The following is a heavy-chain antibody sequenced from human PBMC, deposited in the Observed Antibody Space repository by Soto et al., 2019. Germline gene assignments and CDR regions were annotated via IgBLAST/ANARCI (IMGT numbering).Heavy chain of an antibody. CDR2: IFSSGTT. CDR3: ARVPPPFDLYDAMEV. V-gene: IGHV4-30-4*02. Sequence: SENLSLTCTVSGDSIGRGNKYWSWIRQAPGKGLEWIGYIFSSGTTYYNPSLKSRLTMSLDTSQNQFSLKLNSVTAADTAVYFCARVPPPFDLYDAMEVLGKGTTVT. CDR1: GDSIGRGNKY. D-gene: IGHD2-8*01. J-gene: IGHJ6*03.